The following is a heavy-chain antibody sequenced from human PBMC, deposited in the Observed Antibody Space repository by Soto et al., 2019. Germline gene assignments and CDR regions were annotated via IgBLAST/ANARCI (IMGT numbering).Heavy chain of an antibody. V-gene: IGHV1-69*02. Sequence: ASVKVSCKASGGTFSSYPISWVRQAPGQGLEWMGRIIPILGIANYAQKFQGRVTITADKSTSTAYMELSSLRSEDTAVYYCAGGSDGSGSYFDYWGQGTLVTVSS. J-gene: IGHJ4*02. CDR1: GGTFSSYP. CDR3: AGGSDGSGSYFDY. CDR2: IIPILGIA. D-gene: IGHD3-10*01.